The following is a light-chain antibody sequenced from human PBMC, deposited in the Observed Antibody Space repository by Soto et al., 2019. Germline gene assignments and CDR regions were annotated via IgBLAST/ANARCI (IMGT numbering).Light chain of an antibody. V-gene: IGKV1-33*01. Sequence: DIQMTQSPSSLSASVGDRVTITCQASQDITNYLNWYQQKPGKPPKLLINDAYNLETGVPSRFSGSGSGTHFSFTINSLQPEDFATYYCQQSYDMPWTFGRGTKVEIK. CDR1: QDITNY. CDR3: QQSYDMPWT. CDR2: DAY. J-gene: IGKJ1*01.